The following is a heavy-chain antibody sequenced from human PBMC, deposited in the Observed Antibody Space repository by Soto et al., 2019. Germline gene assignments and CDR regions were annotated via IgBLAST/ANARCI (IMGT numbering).Heavy chain of an antibody. CDR2: IYHSGST. J-gene: IGHJ5*02. CDR3: ARVPDR. CDR1: GFSISSGGYS. D-gene: IGHD2-2*01. Sequence: SETLSLTCAVSGFSISSGGYSGSWIRQPPGKGLEWIGYIYHSGSTYYNPSLKSRVTISVDRSKNQFSLKLSSVTAADTAVYYCARVPDRWGQGTLVTVSS. V-gene: IGHV4-30-2*01.